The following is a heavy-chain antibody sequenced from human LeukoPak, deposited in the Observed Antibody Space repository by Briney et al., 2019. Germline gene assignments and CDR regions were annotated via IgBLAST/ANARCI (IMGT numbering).Heavy chain of an antibody. V-gene: IGHV3-74*01. D-gene: IGHD5-12*01. CDR2: IDDDGAGT. Sequence: GGSLRLSCAASGFPFSGYWMHWVRQAPGKGLVWVSRIDDDGAGTTYADSVKGRFTISRDNAKSTLYLQMNSLRVEDTAVYYCARSASGYDAWGQGTLVTVSS. J-gene: IGHJ5*02. CDR3: ARSASGYDA. CDR1: GFPFSGYW.